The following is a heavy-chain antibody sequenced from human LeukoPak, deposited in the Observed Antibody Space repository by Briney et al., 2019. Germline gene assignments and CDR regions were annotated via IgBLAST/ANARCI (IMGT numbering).Heavy chain of an antibody. CDR2: IRYDGSNK. CDR3: AKDPRTYYDFWSGYHRWYFDY. V-gene: IGHV3-30*02. Sequence: PGGSLRLSCAASGFTFSSYGMHWVRQAPGKGLEWVAFIRYDGSNKYYADSVKGRFTISRDNYKNTLYLQMNSLRAEDTAVYYCAKDPRTYYDFWSGYHRWYFDYWGQGTLVTVSS. CDR1: GFTFSSYG. D-gene: IGHD3-3*01. J-gene: IGHJ4*02.